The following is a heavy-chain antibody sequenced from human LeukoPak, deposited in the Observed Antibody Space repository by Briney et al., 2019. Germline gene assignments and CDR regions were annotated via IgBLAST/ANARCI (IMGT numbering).Heavy chain of an antibody. Sequence: KPSQTLSLTCAVSGGSISSGGYSWSWIRQPPGKGLEWIGYIYYSGSTYYNPSLKSRVTISVDTSKNQFSLKLSSVTAADTAVYYCARSGYYYYYYYMDVWGKGTTVTISS. CDR3: ARSGYYYYYYYMDV. CDR1: GGSISSGGYS. D-gene: IGHD3-3*01. CDR2: IYYSGST. J-gene: IGHJ6*03. V-gene: IGHV4-30-4*07.